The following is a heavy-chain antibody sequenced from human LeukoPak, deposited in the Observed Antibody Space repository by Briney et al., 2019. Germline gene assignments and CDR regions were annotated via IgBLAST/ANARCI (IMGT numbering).Heavy chain of an antibody. V-gene: IGHV3-53*01. CDR2: IYSGGST. CDR1: GFTVSSNH. Sequence: GGSLRLSCAASGFTVSSNHMSWVRQAPGKGLEWVSVIYSGGSTYYADSVKGRFTISRDNSKNTLYLQMNSLRAEDTAVYYCAKDMITFGGVIAPPFDYWGQGTLVTVSS. J-gene: IGHJ4*02. D-gene: IGHD3-16*02. CDR3: AKDMITFGGVIAPPFDY.